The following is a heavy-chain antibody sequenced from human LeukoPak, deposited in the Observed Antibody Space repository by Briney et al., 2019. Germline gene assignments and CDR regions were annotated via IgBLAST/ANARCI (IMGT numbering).Heavy chain of an antibody. CDR1: GFTFSSYS. V-gene: IGHV3-21*01. J-gene: IGHJ4*02. CDR3: ARGLGYCSGGSCYIDY. Sequence: AGGSLRLSCAASGFTFSSYSMNWVRQAPGKGLEWVSSISSSSSYIYYADSVKGRFTISRDNAENSLYLQMNSLRAEDTAVYYCARGLGYCSGGSCYIDYWGQGTLVTVSS. D-gene: IGHD2-15*01. CDR2: ISSSSSYI.